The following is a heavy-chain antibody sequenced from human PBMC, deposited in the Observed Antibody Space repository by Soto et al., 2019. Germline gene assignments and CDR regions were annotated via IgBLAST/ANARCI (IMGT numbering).Heavy chain of an antibody. D-gene: IGHD2-15*01. CDR1: GGSISSGGYY. CDR3: AREPTVAATPAYFDY. V-gene: IGHV4-31*03. J-gene: IGHJ4*02. Sequence: QVQLQESGPGLVKPSQTLSLTCTVSGGSISSGGYYWSWIRQHPGKGLEWVGYVYYSGSTYYNPSLKSRVTVAVDTSKNQVSLKLSSVTAADTAVYYCAREPTVAATPAYFDYWGQGTLVTVSS. CDR2: VYYSGST.